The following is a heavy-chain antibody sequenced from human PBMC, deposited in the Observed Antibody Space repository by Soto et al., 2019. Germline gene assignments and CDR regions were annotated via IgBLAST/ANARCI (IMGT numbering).Heavy chain of an antibody. CDR1: GFTFSSYG. D-gene: IGHD3-9*01. Sequence: PGGSLRLSCAASGFTFSSYGMHWVRQAPGKGLEWVAVIWYDGSNKYYADSVKGRFTISRDNSKNTLYLQMNSLRAEDTAVYYCAGTLRYFDWLPIDYWGQGTLVTVSS. J-gene: IGHJ4*02. V-gene: IGHV3-33*08. CDR2: IWYDGSNK. CDR3: AGTLRYFDWLPIDY.